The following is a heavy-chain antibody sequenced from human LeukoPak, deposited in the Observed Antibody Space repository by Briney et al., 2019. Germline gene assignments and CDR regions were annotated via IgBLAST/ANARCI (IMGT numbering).Heavy chain of an antibody. D-gene: IGHD1-26*01. CDR1: GFIFSRDS. J-gene: IGHJ4*02. CDR2: INGGGSPI. Sequence: KSGGSLRLSCAASGFIFSRDSMNWVRQAPGRGLEWVAYINGGGSPIYYADSVRGRFTISRDNAKNSLYLQMNSLRAEDTAVYYCVREELKGYFGYWGQGTLVTVSS. CDR3: VREELKGYFGY. V-gene: IGHV3-48*01.